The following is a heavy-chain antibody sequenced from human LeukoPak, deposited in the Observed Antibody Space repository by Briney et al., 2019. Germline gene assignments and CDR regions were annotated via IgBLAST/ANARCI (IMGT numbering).Heavy chain of an antibody. CDR2: INADGSTA. D-gene: IGHD2-21*01. V-gene: IGHV3-74*01. CDR1: GFTFGNSW. Sequence: GGSLTLSCTASGFTFGNSWVHWVRQAPGKGLVWVGLINADGSTATYAGSVNGRFTISRENARNTLSLQMNSLTMEDTAVYYCVVIAEPPPSGGDDVWGQGTMITVSS. J-gene: IGHJ3*01. CDR3: VVIAEPPPSGGDDV.